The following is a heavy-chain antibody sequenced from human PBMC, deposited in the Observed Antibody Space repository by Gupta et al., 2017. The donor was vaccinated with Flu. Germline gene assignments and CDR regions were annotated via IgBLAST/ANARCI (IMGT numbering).Heavy chain of an antibody. CDR1: GGPIDSYY. CDR2: IYHSGST. J-gene: IGHJ4*02. Sequence: GGPIDSYYWSWIRQPPGKRLEWIGYIYHSGSTNYNPSLKSRIIMSVDRSKKQFSLNLISVTAADTAVYYCAGSGNYNYYDYWGQGTLVTVSS. CDR3: AGSGNYNYYDY. V-gene: IGHV4-59*01. D-gene: IGHD6-25*01.